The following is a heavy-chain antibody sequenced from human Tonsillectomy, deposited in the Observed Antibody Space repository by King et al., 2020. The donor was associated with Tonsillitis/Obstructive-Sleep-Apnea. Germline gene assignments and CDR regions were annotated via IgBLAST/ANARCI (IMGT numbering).Heavy chain of an antibody. CDR1: GFTFSRHG. CDR3: AGDSKYPVLHYSLDF. Sequence: VQLVESGGGVVQPGRSLRLSCAVSGFTFSRHGMHWVRQAPGKGLEWVALIWDDGTNQFYSDSVKGRFTISRDNFKNMLYLQMNSLRAEDTSVYYCAGDSKYPVLHYSLDFWGQGTLVTVSS. J-gene: IGHJ4*02. V-gene: IGHV3-33*01. CDR2: IWDDGTNQ. D-gene: IGHD2-8*01.